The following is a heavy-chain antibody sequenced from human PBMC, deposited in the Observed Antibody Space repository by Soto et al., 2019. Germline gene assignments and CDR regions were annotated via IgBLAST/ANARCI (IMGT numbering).Heavy chain of an antibody. V-gene: IGHV1-18*01. CDR1: GYTFTSYG. CDR2: ISAYNGNT. D-gene: IGHD3-16*01. CDR3: ARDRGGGGFNYYYYGMDV. J-gene: IGHJ6*02. Sequence: QVQLVQSGAEVKKPGASVKVSCKASGYTFTSYGISWVRQAPGQGLEWMGWISAYNGNTNYAQKLQGRVTMTTDTPTSTAYMGLRGLGSDDTAVYYCARDRGGGGFNYYYYGMDVWGQGTTVTVSS.